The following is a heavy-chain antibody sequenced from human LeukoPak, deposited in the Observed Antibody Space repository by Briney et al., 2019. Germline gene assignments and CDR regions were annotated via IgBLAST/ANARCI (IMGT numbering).Heavy chain of an antibody. CDR1: GFTVRNNY. J-gene: IGHJ4*02. CDR3: ARDESLVRGAAFYY. V-gene: IGHV3-53*01. Sequence: SGGSLRLSCAASGFTVRNNYMSWVRQAPGKGLEWVSVIYSDDGGGSTHYADSVKGRFTISRDNAKNSLYLQMNSLRAEDTAVYYCARDESLVRGAAFYYWGQGTLVTVSS. CDR2: IYSDDGGGST. D-gene: IGHD3-10*01.